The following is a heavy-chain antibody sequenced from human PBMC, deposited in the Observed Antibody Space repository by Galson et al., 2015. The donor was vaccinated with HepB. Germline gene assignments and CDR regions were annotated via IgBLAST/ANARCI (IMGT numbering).Heavy chain of an antibody. V-gene: IGHV3-21*01. CDR1: GFTFSSYS. CDR2: ISSSSSYI. J-gene: IGHJ4*02. D-gene: IGHD3-9*01. CDR3: ARGDILTGALFDY. Sequence: SLRLSCAASGFTFSSYSMNWVRQAPGKGLEWVSSISSSSSYIYYADSVKGRFTISRDNAKNSLYLQMNSLRAEDTAVYYCARGDILTGALFDYWGQGTLVTVSS.